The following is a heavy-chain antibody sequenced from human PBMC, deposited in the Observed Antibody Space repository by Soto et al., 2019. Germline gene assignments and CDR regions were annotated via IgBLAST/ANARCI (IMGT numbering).Heavy chain of an antibody. CDR2: IIHSEST. Sequence: SETLSLTCAVYGGSFSAYYWSWVRQPPGKGLEWIGEIIHSESTKYDPSLKSRVTISVDTSKNQFSLKLSSVTAADTAVYYCARQRPTDGRWEFANYYDMDVWGQGTPVTV. CDR1: GGSFSAYY. CDR3: ARQRPTDGRWEFANYYDMDV. D-gene: IGHD1-26*01. J-gene: IGHJ6*02. V-gene: IGHV4-34*12.